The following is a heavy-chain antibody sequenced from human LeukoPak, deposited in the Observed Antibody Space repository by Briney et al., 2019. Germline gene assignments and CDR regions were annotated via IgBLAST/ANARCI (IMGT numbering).Heavy chain of an antibody. Sequence: SETLSLTCTVCVGSISSYYWSWIRQPPGKGLEWIGYIYYSGSTNYNPSLKSRVTISVDTSKNQFSLKLSSVTAADTAVYYCARMGIAAAGSQGEIDYWGQGTLVTVSS. CDR2: IYYSGST. J-gene: IGHJ4*02. CDR1: VGSISSYY. D-gene: IGHD6-13*01. V-gene: IGHV4-59*01. CDR3: ARMGIAAAGSQGEIDY.